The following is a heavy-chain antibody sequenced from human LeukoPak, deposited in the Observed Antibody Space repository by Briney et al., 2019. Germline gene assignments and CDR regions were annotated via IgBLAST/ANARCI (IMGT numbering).Heavy chain of an antibody. Sequence: SETLSLTCTVSGYSISSGYYWGWIRQPPGKGLEWIGSVYHLGTTYYNPSLKSRVTISIDTSKNQFSLKLNSVTAADTAVYYCAKVHICAPLESSYCRQSPDYWGQGTLITVSS. CDR3: AKVHICAPLESSYCRQSPDY. CDR2: VYHLGTT. J-gene: IGHJ4*02. D-gene: IGHD1-1*01. CDR1: GYSISSGYY. V-gene: IGHV4-38-2*02.